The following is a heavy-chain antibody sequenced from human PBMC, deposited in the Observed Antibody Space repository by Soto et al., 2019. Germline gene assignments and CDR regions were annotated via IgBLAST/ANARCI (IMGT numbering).Heavy chain of an antibody. CDR3: ARGLLRFLEWSYYMDV. CDR2: ISSSSSTI. CDR1: GFTFSSYS. V-gene: IGHV3-48*01. J-gene: IGHJ6*03. D-gene: IGHD3-3*01. Sequence: GGSLRLSCAASGFTFSSYSMNWVRQAPGKGLEWVSYISSSSSTIYYADSVKGRFTISRDNAKNSLYLQMNSLRAEDTAVYYCARGLLRFLEWSYYMDVWGKGTTVTVSS.